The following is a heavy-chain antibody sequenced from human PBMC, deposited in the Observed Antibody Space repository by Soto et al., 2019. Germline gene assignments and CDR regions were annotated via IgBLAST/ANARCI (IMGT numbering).Heavy chain of an antibody. CDR2: IYHSGST. CDR1: GGSISSGGYS. V-gene: IGHV4-30-2*01. Sequence: SETLSLTCAVSGGSISSGGYSWSWIRQPPGKGLEWIGYIYHSGSTYYNPSLKSRVTISVDRSKNQFSLKLSSVTAADTAVYYCARGITFGGVIVAPYFDYWGQGTLVTV. J-gene: IGHJ4*02. CDR3: ARGITFGGVIVAPYFDY. D-gene: IGHD3-16*02.